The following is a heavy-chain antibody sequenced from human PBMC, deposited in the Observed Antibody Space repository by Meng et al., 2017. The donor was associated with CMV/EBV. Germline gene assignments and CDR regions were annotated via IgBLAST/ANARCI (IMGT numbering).Heavy chain of an antibody. Sequence: RGGPGLLNPSGSPPLPCGVYGGSFSNYYWSWIRQSPGKGLEWIGEIHPSGSTYYNPSLNSRVTMSVDTSKNQFSLNLRSVTAADTAVYYCSRGADAYKSGRSWGQGTLVTVSS. D-gene: IGHD5-24*01. V-gene: IGHV4-34*01. J-gene: IGHJ5*02. CDR1: GGSFSNYY. CDR2: IHPSGST. CDR3: SRGADAYKSGRS.